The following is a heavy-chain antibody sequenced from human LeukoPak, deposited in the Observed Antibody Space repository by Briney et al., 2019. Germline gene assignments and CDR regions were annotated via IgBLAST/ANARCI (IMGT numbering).Heavy chain of an antibody. CDR1: GGSFSGYY. J-gene: IGHJ4*02. D-gene: IGHD1-26*01. CDR3: ARGVFSWELLHTHHFDY. Sequence: SETLSLTCAVYGGSFSGYYWSWIRQPPGKGLEWIGEINHSGSTNYNPSLKSRVTISVDTSKNQFSLKLSSVTAADTAVYYCARGVFSWELLHTHHFDYWGQGTLVTVSS. V-gene: IGHV4-34*01. CDR2: INHSGST.